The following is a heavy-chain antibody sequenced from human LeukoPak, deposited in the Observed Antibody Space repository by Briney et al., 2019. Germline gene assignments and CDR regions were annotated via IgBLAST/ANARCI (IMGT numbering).Heavy chain of an antibody. V-gene: IGHV3-30*02. CDR3: AKDGRYCSGGSCYSWSSDWFDP. CDR2: IRYDGSNK. D-gene: IGHD2-15*01. CDR1: GFTFSSYG. J-gene: IGHJ5*02. Sequence: PGGSLRLSCAASGFTFSSYGMHWVRQAPGKGLEWVAFIRYDGSNKYYADSVKGRFTISRDNSKNTLYLQVNSLRAEDTAVYYCAKDGRYCSGGSCYSWSSDWFDPWGQGTLVTVSS.